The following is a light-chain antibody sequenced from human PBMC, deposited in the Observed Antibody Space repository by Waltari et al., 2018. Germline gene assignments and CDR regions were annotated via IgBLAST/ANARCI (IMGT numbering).Light chain of an antibody. J-gene: IGLJ3*02. CDR2: EDN. Sequence: NFMLTQPHSVSGSPGKTVTISCTRTSGSIASNYVQWYQLRPGSAPSTVIFEDNRRPSGVSDRLSGSLDTSSNSASLTISGLQTEDEADYYCHSFDTNNHWIFGGGTALTVL. V-gene: IGLV6-57*03. CDR1: SGSIASNY. CDR3: HSFDTNNHWI.